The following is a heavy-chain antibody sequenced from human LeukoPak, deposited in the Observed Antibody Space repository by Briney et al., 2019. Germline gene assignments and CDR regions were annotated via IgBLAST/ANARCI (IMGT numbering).Heavy chain of an antibody. V-gene: IGHV4-61*02. CDR3: ARESITIFGVVIIEYYYYYMDV. CDR2: IYTSGST. Sequence: PSQTLSLTCTVSGGSISSGSHYWSWIRQPAGKGLEWIGRIYTSGSTNYNPSLKSRVTISVDTSKNQFSLKLSSVTAADTAVYYCARESITIFGVVIIEYYYYYMDVWGKGTTVTVSS. CDR1: GGSISSGSHY. D-gene: IGHD3-3*01. J-gene: IGHJ6*03.